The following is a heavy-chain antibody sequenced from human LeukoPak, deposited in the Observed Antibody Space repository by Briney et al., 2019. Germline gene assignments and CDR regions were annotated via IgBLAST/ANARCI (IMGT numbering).Heavy chain of an antibody. V-gene: IGHV1-2*02. CDR2: LNPNSGGT. Sequence: ASVKVSCKTSGYTFTAFFIHWVRQAPGQGLEWMGWLNPNSGGTNYAQTFQGRVTMTRDTSISTAYMELSRLRSDDTAVYFCARVGAAYQDSNYWGQGTLVTVSS. CDR3: ARVGAAYQDSNY. D-gene: IGHD1-26*01. CDR1: GYTFTAFF. J-gene: IGHJ4*02.